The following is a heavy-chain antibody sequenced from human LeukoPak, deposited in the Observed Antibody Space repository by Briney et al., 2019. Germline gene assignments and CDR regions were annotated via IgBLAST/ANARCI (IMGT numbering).Heavy chain of an antibody. CDR1: GFTFSSYA. D-gene: IGHD1-1*01. V-gene: IGHV3-23*01. CDR2: ISGSGGST. J-gene: IGHJ5*02. Sequence: GGSLRLSCAASGFTFSSYAMSWVRQAPGKGLEWVSAISGSGGSTYYADSVKGRFTISRDNSKYTLYLQMNSLRAEDTAVYYCARRVNWKNWFDPWGQGTLVTVSS. CDR3: ARRVNWKNWFDP.